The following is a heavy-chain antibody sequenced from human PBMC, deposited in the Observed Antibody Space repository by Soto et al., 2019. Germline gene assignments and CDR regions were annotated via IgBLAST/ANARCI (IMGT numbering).Heavy chain of an antibody. D-gene: IGHD3-22*01. CDR1: GFSLSTSGVG. CDR2: IYWDDDK. J-gene: IGHJ5*02. Sequence: QITLKESGPTLVKPTQTLTLTCTFSGFSLSTSGVGVGWIRQPPGKALEWLALIYWDDDKRYSPSLKSRLTITKATSKNQVVLTMTKMDPVDTATYYCAHSLIGYYYDSSGSNWFDPWGQGTLVTVSS. V-gene: IGHV2-5*02. CDR3: AHSLIGYYYDSSGSNWFDP.